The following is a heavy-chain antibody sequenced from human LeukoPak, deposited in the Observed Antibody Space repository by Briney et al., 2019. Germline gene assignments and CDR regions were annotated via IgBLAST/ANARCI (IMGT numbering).Heavy chain of an antibody. V-gene: IGHV3-23*01. CDR2: ISGSGGST. Sequence: PGRSLRLSCAASGFTFSSYAMSWVRQAPGKGLEWVSAISGSGGSTYYADSVKGRFTISRDNSKNTLYLQMNSLRAEDTAVYYCAKDRSFEYCGGDCSVGYWGQGTLVTVSS. CDR1: GFTFSSYA. CDR3: AKDRSFEYCGGDCSVGY. J-gene: IGHJ4*02. D-gene: IGHD2-21*02.